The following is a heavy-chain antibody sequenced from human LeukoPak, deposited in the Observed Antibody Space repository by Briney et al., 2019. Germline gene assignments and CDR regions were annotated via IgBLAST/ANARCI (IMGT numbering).Heavy chain of an antibody. D-gene: IGHD5-18*01. J-gene: IGHJ4*02. CDR1: GFTFSSSE. CDR2: ISGNGDFT. Sequence: GGSLRLSCAASGFTFSSSEMHWVRQAPGKGLEYVSAISGNGDFTYYRDSVKGRFIISRDNSKNTLYLHMGSLRAEDMAVYYCARGNYGYHYWGQGTLVTVSS. V-gene: IGHV3-64*02. CDR3: ARGNYGYHY.